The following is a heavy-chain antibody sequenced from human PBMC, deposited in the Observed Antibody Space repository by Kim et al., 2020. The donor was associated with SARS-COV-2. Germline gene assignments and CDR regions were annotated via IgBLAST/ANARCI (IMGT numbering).Heavy chain of an antibody. Sequence: SETLSLTCTVSGGSISSSSYYWGWIRQPPGKGLEWIGSIYYSGSTNYNPSLKSRVTISVDTSKNQFSLKLSSVTAADTAVYYCARGGAALGWFDPWGQGTLVTVSS. V-gene: IGHV4-39*07. J-gene: IGHJ5*02. CDR2: IYYSGST. D-gene: IGHD6-6*01. CDR3: ARGGAALGWFDP. CDR1: GGSISSSSYY.